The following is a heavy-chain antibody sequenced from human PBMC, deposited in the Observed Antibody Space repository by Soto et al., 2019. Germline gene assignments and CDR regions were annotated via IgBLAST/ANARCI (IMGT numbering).Heavy chain of an antibody. CDR2: INHSGST. CDR3: ARGIRGVTFFGVVIRVPGGAFDI. Sequence: SETLSLTCAVYGGSFSGYYWSWIRQPPGKGLEWIGEINHSGSTNYNPSLKSRVTISVDTSKNQFSLKLSSVTAADTAVYYCARGIRGVTFFGVVIRVPGGAFDIWGQGTMVTVSS. J-gene: IGHJ3*02. V-gene: IGHV4-34*01. D-gene: IGHD3-3*01. CDR1: GGSFSGYY.